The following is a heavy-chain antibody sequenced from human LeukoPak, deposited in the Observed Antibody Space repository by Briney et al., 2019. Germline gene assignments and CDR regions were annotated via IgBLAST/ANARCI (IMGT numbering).Heavy chain of an antibody. J-gene: IGHJ5*02. CDR1: GGSISSGGYY. V-gene: IGHV4-31*03. CDR2: IYYSGST. CDR3: ARETYSSSWYPGWFDP. Sequence: SETLSLTCTVSGGSISSGGYYWSWIRQHPGKGLEWIGYIYYSGSTYYNPSLKSRVTISVDTSKNQFSLKLSSVTAADTAVYYCARETYSSSWYPGWFDPWGQGTLDTVSS. D-gene: IGHD6-13*01.